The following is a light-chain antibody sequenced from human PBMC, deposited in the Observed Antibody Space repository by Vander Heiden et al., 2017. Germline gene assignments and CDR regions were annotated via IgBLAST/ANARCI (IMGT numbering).Light chain of an antibody. J-gene: IGKJ1*01. CDR2: TAS. CDR1: QSISRD. CDR3: QQSYSTRPT. V-gene: IGKV1-39*01. Sequence: DIQMTQSPSSLSASVGDRVTITCRASQSISRDLNWYQQKPGKAPKLLIYTASTLQSGVPSTFSGSGSGGDFTLTITSLQPEDFATYYCQQSYSTRPTFGQGTKVEF.